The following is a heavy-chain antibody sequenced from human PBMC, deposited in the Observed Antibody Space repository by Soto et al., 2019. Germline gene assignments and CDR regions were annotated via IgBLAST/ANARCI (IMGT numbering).Heavy chain of an antibody. V-gene: IGHV6-1*01. CDR1: GDSVSSNSAA. CDR3: ARDNGGDLAAPDGFHYYYYHGMDV. J-gene: IGHJ6*02. Sequence: PSQTLSLTCAISGDSVSSNSAAWNWIRQSPSRGLEWLGRTYYRSKWYNDYAVSVKSRITINPDTSKNQFSLQLNSVTPEDTAVYYCARDNGGDLAAPDGFHYYYYHGMDVWGQGTTVTVSS. CDR2: TYYRSKWYN. D-gene: IGHD6-6*01.